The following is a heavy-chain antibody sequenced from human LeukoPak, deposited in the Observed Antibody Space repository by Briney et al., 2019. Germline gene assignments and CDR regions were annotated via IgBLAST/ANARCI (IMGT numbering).Heavy chain of an antibody. D-gene: IGHD2-15*01. CDR3: ARELVVASLTWFDP. V-gene: IGHV7-4-1*02. CDR1: GYTFTSYA. CDR2: INTNTGNP. J-gene: IGHJ5*02. Sequence: GASVKVSCKASGYTFTSYAMNWVRQAPGQGLEWMGWINTNTGNPTYAQGFTGRFVFSLDTSVSTAYLQISSLKAEDTAVYYCARELVVASLTWFDPWGQGTLVTVSS.